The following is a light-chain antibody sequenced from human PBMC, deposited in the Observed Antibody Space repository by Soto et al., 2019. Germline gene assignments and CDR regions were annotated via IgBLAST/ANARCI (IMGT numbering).Light chain of an antibody. J-gene: IGLJ2*01. Sequence: QSALAQPPSASGSPGQSVTISCTGTSSDVGAYNYVSWYQQHPGKAPKLVIYEVTERPSGVPERFSGSKSGSTASLPVSGLQAEDEALYYCASYAGNNNFVLFGGGTQLTVL. CDR3: ASYAGNNNFVL. CDR2: EVT. V-gene: IGLV2-8*01. CDR1: SSDVGAYNY.